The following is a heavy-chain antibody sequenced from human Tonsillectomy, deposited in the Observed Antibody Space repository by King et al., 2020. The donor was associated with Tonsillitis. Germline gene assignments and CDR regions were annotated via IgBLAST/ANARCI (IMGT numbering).Heavy chain of an antibody. CDR3: AKELGDEVGDGFDI. J-gene: IGHJ3*02. CDR2: ISGSCGST. V-gene: IGHV3-23*04. D-gene: IGHD1-26*01. CDR1: GFPFNNYA. Sequence: VQLVESGGGLVQPGGSLRLSCAASGFPFNNYAMSWVRQPPGKGLEWVSAISGSCGSTYYAASVKGRFTISRDNSKNTQYLQMNSLRVEDTAVYYCAKELGDEVGDGFDIWGQGTMVTVSS.